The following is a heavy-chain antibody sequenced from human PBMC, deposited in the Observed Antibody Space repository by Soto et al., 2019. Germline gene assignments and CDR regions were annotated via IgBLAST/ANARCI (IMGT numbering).Heavy chain of an antibody. V-gene: IGHV4-59*01. CDR2: IYYTGST. D-gene: IGHD3-16*02. J-gene: IGHJ4*02. Sequence: SSETLSLTCTVSGGSISGYYWSWIRKHPGKGLEWIGYIYYTGSTNYNPSLKTRVTISIDTSQNRFSLKLTSVTAADTAVYYCARENGRYTTYEIDYWGQGTLVTVSS. CDR1: GGSISGYY. CDR3: ARENGRYTTYEIDY.